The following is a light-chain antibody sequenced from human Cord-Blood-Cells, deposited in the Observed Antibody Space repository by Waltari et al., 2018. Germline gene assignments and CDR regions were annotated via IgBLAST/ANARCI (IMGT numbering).Light chain of an antibody. CDR2: DVS. Sequence: QSALTQPASVSGSPGQSITISCTGTSSDVGGYNYVSWYQQHTGKAPKLMIYDVSNRPSGFSNPFSGYKCGNTASMPISGLQAENEADYYCSSYTSSSTYVFGTGTKVTVL. V-gene: IGLV2-14*01. J-gene: IGLJ1*01. CDR3: SSYTSSSTYV. CDR1: SSDVGGYNY.